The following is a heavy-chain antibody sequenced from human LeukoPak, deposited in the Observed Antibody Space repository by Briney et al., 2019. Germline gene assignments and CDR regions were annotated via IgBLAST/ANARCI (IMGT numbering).Heavy chain of an antibody. V-gene: IGHV3-74*01. CDR3: ARPVTGTYAPLEY. Sequence: HPGGSLRLPCAASGFTFSNYWMHWVRQAPGKGLVYVSRINSDGSSANYADSVQGRFTISRDNAKNTLYLEMNSLRADDTAVYYCARPVTGTYAPLEYWGQGTLVTVSS. CDR2: INSDGSSA. J-gene: IGHJ4*02. CDR1: GFTFSNYW. D-gene: IGHD1-1*01.